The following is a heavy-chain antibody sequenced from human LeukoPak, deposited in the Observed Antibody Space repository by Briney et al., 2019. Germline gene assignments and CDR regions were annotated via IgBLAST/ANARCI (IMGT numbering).Heavy chain of an antibody. V-gene: IGHV3-64*01. CDR1: GFTFSNYA. D-gene: IGHD3-9*01. CDR2: ISSNGGST. CDR3: AKDSDILTGYPAFDY. Sequence: GGSLRLSCAASGFTFSNYAMHWVRQAPGKGLECVSGISSNGGSTYYANSMKGRFTISRDNSKNTLYLQMNSLRAEDTAVYYCAKDSDILTGYPAFDYWGQGTLVTVSS. J-gene: IGHJ4*02.